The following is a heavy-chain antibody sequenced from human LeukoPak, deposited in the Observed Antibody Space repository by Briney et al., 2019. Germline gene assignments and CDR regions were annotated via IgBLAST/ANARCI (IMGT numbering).Heavy chain of an antibody. CDR1: GGSFNTYA. Sequence: ASVKVSCKASGGSFNTYAINWVRQAPGQGLEWMGWIIPKSGATNYAQRFRDRVTVTSDTSTAYMDLSRLTSDDTAVYYCARDLRSGGVTYGQDSWGQGTLVTVSS. J-gene: IGHJ4*02. CDR3: ARDLRSGGVTYGQDS. CDR2: IIPKSGAT. D-gene: IGHD5-18*01. V-gene: IGHV1-2*02.